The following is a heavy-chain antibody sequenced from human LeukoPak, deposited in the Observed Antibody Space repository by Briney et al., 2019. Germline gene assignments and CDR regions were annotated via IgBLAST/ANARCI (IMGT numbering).Heavy chain of an antibody. CDR2: IIPIFGTA. J-gene: IGHJ4*02. CDR3: ASTLIEGCSGCQNPGDY. V-gene: IGHV1-69*06. Sequence: GASVKVSCKASGGTFSSYAISWVRQAPGQGLEWMGGIIPIFGTANYAQKFQGRVTITADKSTSTAYMEPSSLRSEDTAVYYCASTLIEGCSGCQNPGDYWGQGTLVTVSS. CDR1: GGTFSSYA. D-gene: IGHD6-19*01.